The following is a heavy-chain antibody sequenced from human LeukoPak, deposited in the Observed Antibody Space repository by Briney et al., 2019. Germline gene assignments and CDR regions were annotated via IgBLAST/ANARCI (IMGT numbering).Heavy chain of an antibody. V-gene: IGHV4-39*01. J-gene: IGHJ1*01. CDR2: IDYSGST. Sequence: PSETLSLTCTVSGGSISSSSYYWGWIRQPPGKGLAWIGSIDYSGSTYYNPSLKSRVTISVDTSKNQFSLKLSSVTAADTAVYYCATTHSSGWYAPEYFQHWGQGTLVTVSS. D-gene: IGHD6-19*01. CDR3: ATTHSSGWYAPEYFQH. CDR1: GGSISSSSYY.